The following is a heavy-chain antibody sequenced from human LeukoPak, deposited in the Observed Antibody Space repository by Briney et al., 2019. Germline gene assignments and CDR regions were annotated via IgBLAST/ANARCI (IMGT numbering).Heavy chain of an antibody. D-gene: IGHD3-9*01. CDR1: GYTFVTYG. CDR2: ISAYNGNK. V-gene: IGHV1-18*01. CDR3: ARDYAILTGSHY. J-gene: IGHJ4*02. Sequence: ASVKVSCTASGYTFVTYGINWVRQAPGQGLEWMGWISAYNGNKKYAQKFKGRVTMTTDTSTSTAYMELRSLRSDDTAVYYCARDYAILTGSHYWGQGTLVIVSS.